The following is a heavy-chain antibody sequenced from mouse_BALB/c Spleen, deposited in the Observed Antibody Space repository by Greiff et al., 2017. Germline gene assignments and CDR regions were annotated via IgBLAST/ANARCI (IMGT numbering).Heavy chain of an antibody. CDR1: GYAFSSSW. Sequence: QVQLKQSGPELVKPGASVKISCKASGYAFSSSWMNWVKQRPGQGLEWIGRIYPGDGDTNYNGKFKGKATLTADKSSSTAYMQLSSLTSVDSAVYFCARSRLRPGAFAYWGQGTLVTVSA. V-gene: IGHV1-82*01. CDR3: ARSRLRPGAFAY. CDR2: IYPGDGDT. J-gene: IGHJ3*01. D-gene: IGHD2-4*01.